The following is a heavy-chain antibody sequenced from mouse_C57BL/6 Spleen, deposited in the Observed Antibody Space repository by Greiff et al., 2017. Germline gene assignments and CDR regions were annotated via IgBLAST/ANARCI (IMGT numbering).Heavy chain of an antibody. D-gene: IGHD1-1*01. V-gene: IGHV14-1*01. CDR3: TTTVVAPYYFDY. J-gene: IGHJ2*01. Sequence: DVHLLQSGAELVRPGASVKLSCTASGFNFNDYYMHWVKQRPEQGLEWIGRIDPEDGDTEYAPKFQGKATMTEDTSSNTAYLQLSSLTSEDTAVYYGTTTVVAPYYFDYWGQGTTLTVSS. CDR1: GFNFNDYY. CDR2: IDPEDGDT.